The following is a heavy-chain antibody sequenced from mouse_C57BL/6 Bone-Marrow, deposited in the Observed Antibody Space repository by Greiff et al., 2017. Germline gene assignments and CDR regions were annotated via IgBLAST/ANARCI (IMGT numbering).Heavy chain of an antibody. CDR2: IDPENGDT. J-gene: IGHJ1*03. CDR1: GFNFKDYY. V-gene: IGHV14-2*01. CDR3: AGYYSNPYLYFDV. D-gene: IGHD2-5*01. Sequence: VQLQQSGAELVKPGASVKLSCTASGFNFKDYYMNWVKQRTEQGLEWIGRIDPENGDTKYAPKFQGKATITAATSTNTAYLQLSSLPSEDTAVYYCAGYYSNPYLYFDVWGTGTTVTVSS.